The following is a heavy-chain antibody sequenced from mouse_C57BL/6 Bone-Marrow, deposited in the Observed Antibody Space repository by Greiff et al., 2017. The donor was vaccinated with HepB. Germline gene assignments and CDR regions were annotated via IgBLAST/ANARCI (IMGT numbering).Heavy chain of an antibody. CDR3: ARTAYGAWFAY. CDR1: GYTFTSYW. Sequence: QVQLKQPGAELVMPGASVKLSCKASGYTFTSYWMHWVKQRPGQGLEWIGEIDPSDSYTNYNQKFKGKSTLTVDKSSSTAYMQLSSLTSEDSAVYYCARTAYGAWFAYWGQGTLVTVSA. V-gene: IGHV1-69*01. D-gene: IGHD1-1*01. CDR2: IDPSDSYT. J-gene: IGHJ3*01.